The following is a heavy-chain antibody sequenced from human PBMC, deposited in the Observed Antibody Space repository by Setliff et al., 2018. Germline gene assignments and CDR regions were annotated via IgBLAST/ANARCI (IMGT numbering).Heavy chain of an antibody. CDR2: IWRDGSRI. Sequence: GESLTISCAASGFTFENYGMHWVRQAPGKGLEWVAVIWRDGSRIYYVESVKGRFTISRDNSKNTLYLQMNSLRPEDTAVYYCAKDLGYGDYGWFDAWGQGTLVTVSS. D-gene: IGHD4-17*01. V-gene: IGHV3-30*02. CDR3: AKDLGYGDYGWFDA. J-gene: IGHJ5*02. CDR1: GFTFENYG.